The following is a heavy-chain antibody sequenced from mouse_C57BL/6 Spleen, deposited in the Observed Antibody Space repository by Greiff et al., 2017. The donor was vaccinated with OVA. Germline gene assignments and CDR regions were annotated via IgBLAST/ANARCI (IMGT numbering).Heavy chain of an antibody. CDR3: ATSYDYDVYYYAMDY. V-gene: IGHV5-17*01. CDR2: ISSGSSTI. Sequence: EVKLVESGGGLVKPGGSLKLSCAASGFTFSDYGMHWVRQAPEKGLEWVAYISSGSSTIYYADTVKGRFTISRDNAKNTLFLQMTSLRSEDTAMYYCATSYDYDVYYYAMDYWGQGTSVTVSS. J-gene: IGHJ4*01. CDR1: GFTFSDYG. D-gene: IGHD2-4*01.